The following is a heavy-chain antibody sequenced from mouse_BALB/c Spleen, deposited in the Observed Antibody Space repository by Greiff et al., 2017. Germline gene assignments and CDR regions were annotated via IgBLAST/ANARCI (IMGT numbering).Heavy chain of an antibody. D-gene: IGHD1-1*01. CDR2: ISSGGSYT. Sequence: EVQGVESGGGLVKPGGSLKLSCAASGFTFSSYTMSWVRQTPEKRLEWVATISSGGSYTYYPDSVKGRSTISRDNAKNTLYLQMSSLKSEDTAMYYCTRVGYYGSSYYFDYWGQGTTLTVSS. CDR3: TRVGYYGSSYYFDY. J-gene: IGHJ2*01. V-gene: IGHV5-6-4*01. CDR1: GFTFSSYT.